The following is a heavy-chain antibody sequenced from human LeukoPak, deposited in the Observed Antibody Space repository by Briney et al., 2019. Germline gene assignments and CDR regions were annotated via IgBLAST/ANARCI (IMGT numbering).Heavy chain of an antibody. D-gene: IGHD2-15*01. Sequence: SETLSLTCNVSGTSVRSYYWTWIRQPPGKGLEWIGYMYYTGTTNYNASLKSRVSISIDTSTNQFSLRLTSVTAADTAMYYCARERYCSGGSCYVDYWGQGTLVTVSS. CDR3: ARERYCSGGSCYVDY. CDR1: GTSVRSYY. V-gene: IGHV4-59*02. CDR2: MYYTGTT. J-gene: IGHJ4*02.